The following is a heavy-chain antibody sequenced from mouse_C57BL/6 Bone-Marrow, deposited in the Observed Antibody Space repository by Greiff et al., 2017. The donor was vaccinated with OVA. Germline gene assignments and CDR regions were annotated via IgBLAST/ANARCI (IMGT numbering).Heavy chain of an antibody. D-gene: IGHD1-1*01. Sequence: EVQGVESGGGLVKPGGSLKLSCAASGFTFSSYAMSWVRQTPEKRLEWVATISDGGSYTYYPDNVKGRFTISRDNAKNNLYLQMSHLKSEDTAMYYCARVGTTVVADWYFDVWGTGTTVTVSS. CDR2: ISDGGSYT. J-gene: IGHJ1*03. CDR1: GFTFSSYA. CDR3: ARVGTTVVADWYFDV. V-gene: IGHV5-4*01.